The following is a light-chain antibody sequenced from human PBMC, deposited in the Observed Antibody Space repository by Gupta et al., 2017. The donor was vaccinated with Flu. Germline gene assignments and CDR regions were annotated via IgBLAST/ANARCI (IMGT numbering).Light chain of an antibody. J-gene: IGKJ1*01. Sequence: TSCRSSKSLVHRDGNTYLSWLQQRPGQPPRRLIEKMSNRVSGGPDRFSGSGAGTEFTLKISRVEAEDVGVYYCMQATQLRTFGQGTKVEIK. CDR2: KMS. CDR3: MQATQLRT. V-gene: IGKV2-24*01. CDR1: KSLVHRDGNTY.